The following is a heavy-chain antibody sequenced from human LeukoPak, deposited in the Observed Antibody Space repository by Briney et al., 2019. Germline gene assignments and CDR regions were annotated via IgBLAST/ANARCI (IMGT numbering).Heavy chain of an antibody. J-gene: IGHJ3*02. CDR2: IIPIFGTA. Sequence: GASVKVSCKASGGTFSSYAISWVRQAPRQGLEWMGGIIPIFGTANYAQKFQGRVTITADESTSTAYMELSSLRSEDTAVYYCARESSSWYLDAFDIWGQGTMVTVSS. CDR1: GGTFSSYA. V-gene: IGHV1-69*13. D-gene: IGHD6-13*01. CDR3: ARESSSWYLDAFDI.